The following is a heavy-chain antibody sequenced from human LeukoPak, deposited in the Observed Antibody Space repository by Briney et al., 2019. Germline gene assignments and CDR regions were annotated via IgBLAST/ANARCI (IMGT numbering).Heavy chain of an antibody. V-gene: IGHV3-23*01. CDR2: INPSGANT. Sequence: GSLRLSCAASGFTFSSYAMSWVRQAPGKGLEWVSTINPSGANTYYADSVKGRFTVSRDNPKNTLYLQMNSLRAEDTAVYYCAKLNYDSSGHWGQGTLVTVSS. CDR1: GFTFSSYA. CDR3: AKLNYDSSGH. J-gene: IGHJ4*02. D-gene: IGHD3-22*01.